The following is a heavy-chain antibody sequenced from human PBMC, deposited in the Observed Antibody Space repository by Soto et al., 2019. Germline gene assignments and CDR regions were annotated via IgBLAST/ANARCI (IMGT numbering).Heavy chain of an antibody. Sequence: EVQLVESGGGLVQPGGSLRLSCAASGFRFSSYWMHWVRQAPGKGLVWVSRINSDGSNTNYADSVKGRFTISRDNSKNTRDLQMNSLRAEDTAVYYCAKSGAYGYGDYVPIDSGGQGTLVTVSS. CDR1: GFRFSSYW. D-gene: IGHD4-17*01. CDR2: INSDGSNT. CDR3: AKSGAYGYGDYVPIDS. V-gene: IGHV3-74*01. J-gene: IGHJ4*02.